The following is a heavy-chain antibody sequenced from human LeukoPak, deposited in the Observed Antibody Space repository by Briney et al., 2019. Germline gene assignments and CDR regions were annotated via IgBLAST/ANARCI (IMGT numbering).Heavy chain of an antibody. CDR3: ARAGAGTTLDY. D-gene: IGHD1-7*01. V-gene: IGHV4-30-2*01. CDR2: IYHSGST. Sequence: PSETLSLTCTVAVGSVSSGGYYWSWIRQPPGKGLEWIGYIYHSGSTYYNPSLKSRVTISVDRSKNQFSLKLSSVTAADTAVYYCARAGAGTTLDYWGQGTLVTVSS. CDR1: VGSVSSGGYY. J-gene: IGHJ4*02.